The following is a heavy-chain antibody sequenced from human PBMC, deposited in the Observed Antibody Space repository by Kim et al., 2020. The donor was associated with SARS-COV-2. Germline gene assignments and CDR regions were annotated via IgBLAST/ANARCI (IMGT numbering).Heavy chain of an antibody. D-gene: IGHD3-10*01. CDR1: GFTFSSYW. CDR2: INSDGSST. Sequence: GGSLRHSCAASGFTFSSYWMHWVRQAPGKGLVWVSRINSDGSSTSYADSVKGRFTISRDNAKNTLYLQMNSLRAEDTAVYYCAREKVTMVRGVRGNNYYYYGMDVWGQGTTVTVSS. CDR3: AREKVTMVRGVRGNNYYYYGMDV. V-gene: IGHV3-74*01. J-gene: IGHJ6*02.